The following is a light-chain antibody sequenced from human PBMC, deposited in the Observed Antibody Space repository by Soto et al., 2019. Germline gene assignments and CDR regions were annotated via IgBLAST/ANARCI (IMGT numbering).Light chain of an antibody. CDR2: DAS. CDR1: QSISSW. V-gene: IGKV1-5*01. J-gene: IGKJ3*01. CDR3: QQYDTYST. Sequence: DIQMTQSPSTLSASVGDRVTITCRASQSISSWLAWYQQKAGKAPKPLIYDASSLESGVPSRFSGSGSGTEFTLTISSLQPDDFATYYCQQYDTYSTFGPGTKVDVK.